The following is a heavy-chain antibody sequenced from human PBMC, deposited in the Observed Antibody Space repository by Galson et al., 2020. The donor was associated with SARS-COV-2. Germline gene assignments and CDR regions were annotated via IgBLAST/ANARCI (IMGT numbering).Heavy chain of an antibody. CDR2: ISGSGGST. J-gene: IGHJ1*01. CDR1: GFTFSSYA. Sequence: GSLRLSCAASGFTFSSYAMSWVRQAPGKGLEWVSAISGSGGSTYYADSVKGRFTISRDNSKNTLYLQMNSLRAEDTAVYYCAKDPYYYDSSGYYQSEYFQHWGQGTLVTVSS. D-gene: IGHD3-22*01. V-gene: IGHV3-23*01. CDR3: AKDPYYYDSSGYYQSEYFQH.